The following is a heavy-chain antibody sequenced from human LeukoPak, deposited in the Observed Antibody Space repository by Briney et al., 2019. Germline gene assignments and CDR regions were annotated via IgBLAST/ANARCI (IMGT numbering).Heavy chain of an antibody. Sequence: GGSLRLSCAASGFTFDDYGMSWVRQAPGKGLEWVSSISSSSSYIYYADSVKGRFTISRDNAKNSLYLQMNSLRAEDTAVYYCARAKIAAAGTFWFDPWGQGTLVTVSS. D-gene: IGHD6-13*01. CDR3: ARAKIAAAGTFWFDP. V-gene: IGHV3-21*01. J-gene: IGHJ5*02. CDR1: GFTFDDYG. CDR2: ISSSSSYI.